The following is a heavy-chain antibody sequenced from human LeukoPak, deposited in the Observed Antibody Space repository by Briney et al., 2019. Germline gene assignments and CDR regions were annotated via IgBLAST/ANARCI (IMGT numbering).Heavy chain of an antibody. CDR2: ISYDGSNK. Sequence: GGSLRLSCAVSGFTFSSYAMHWVRQAPGKGLEWVAVISYDGSNKYYADSVKGRFTISRDNSKNTLYLQMNSLRAEDTAVYYCARDPHSNYLFDYWGQGTLVTVSS. D-gene: IGHD4-11*01. CDR3: ARDPHSNYLFDY. V-gene: IGHV3-30*04. CDR1: GFTFSSYA. J-gene: IGHJ4*02.